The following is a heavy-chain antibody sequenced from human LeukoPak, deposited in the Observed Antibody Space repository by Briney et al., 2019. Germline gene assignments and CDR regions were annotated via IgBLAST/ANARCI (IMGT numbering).Heavy chain of an antibody. D-gene: IGHD3-16*01. CDR1: GFTFSSYW. J-gene: IGHJ4*02. CDR2: INSDGSST. CDR3: ASTSEGYYDYVWGTQGSLDFDY. V-gene: IGHV3-74*01. Sequence: GGSLRLSCAASGFTFSSYWMHWVRQAPGKGLVWVSRINSDGSSTSYADSVKGRFTISRDNAKNTLYLQMNSLRAEDTAVYYCASTSEGYYDYVWGTQGSLDFDYWGQGTLVTVSS.